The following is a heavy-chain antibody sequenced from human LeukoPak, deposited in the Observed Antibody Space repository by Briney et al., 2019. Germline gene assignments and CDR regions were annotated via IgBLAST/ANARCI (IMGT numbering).Heavy chain of an antibody. Sequence: SETLSLTCAVYGGSFSGYYWSWIRQPPGKGLEWIGEINHSGSTNYNPSLKSRVTISVDTSKNQFSLKLSSVTAADTAVYYCARQRPYYDSSGYYNSPGYYYGMDVWGQGTTVTVSS. CDR3: ARQRPYYDSSGYYNSPGYYYGMDV. CDR2: INHSGST. V-gene: IGHV4-34*01. J-gene: IGHJ6*02. CDR1: GGSFSGYY. D-gene: IGHD3-22*01.